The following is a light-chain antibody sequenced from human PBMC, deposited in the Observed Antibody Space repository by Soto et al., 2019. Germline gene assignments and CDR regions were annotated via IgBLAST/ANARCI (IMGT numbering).Light chain of an antibody. CDR2: EVN. CDR1: SSDVGGYNY. V-gene: IGLV2-8*01. CDR3: SSYAGNIHHDL. Sequence: QSALTQPPSVSGSPGQSVTISCTGTSSDVGGYNYVSWYQQRPGQVPKVVIYEVNKRPAGVPDRFSGSKSGNTASLTVSGLQAEDEDDYYCSSYAGNIHHDLFGTGTKVTVL. J-gene: IGLJ1*01.